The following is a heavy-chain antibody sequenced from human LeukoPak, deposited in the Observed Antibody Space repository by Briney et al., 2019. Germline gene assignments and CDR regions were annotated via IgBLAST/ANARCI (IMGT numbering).Heavy chain of an antibody. Sequence: PGRSLRLSCAASGFTFSSYGMHWVRQAPGKGLEWVAVIWYDGSNKYYADSVKGRFTISRDNSKNTLYLQMNSLRAEDTAVYYCARDYVRVPAATNWFDPWGQGTLVTVSS. CDR2: IWYDGSNK. CDR3: ARDYVRVPAATNWFDP. D-gene: IGHD2-2*01. J-gene: IGHJ5*02. V-gene: IGHV3-33*01. CDR1: GFTFSSYG.